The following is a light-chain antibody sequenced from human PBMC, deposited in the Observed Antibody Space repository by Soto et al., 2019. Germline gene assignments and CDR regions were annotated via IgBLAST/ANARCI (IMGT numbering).Light chain of an antibody. V-gene: IGKV3-20*01. CDR1: QTVRNNY. J-gene: IGKJ1*01. Sequence: EFVLTQSPGTLSLSPGERATLSCRASQTVRNNYLAWYQQKPGQAPRLLIYDASSRATGIPDRFSGSGSGTDFTLTISSLQPDDLATYYCQQYNLYWTFGQGTKVDIK. CDR3: QQYNLYWT. CDR2: DAS.